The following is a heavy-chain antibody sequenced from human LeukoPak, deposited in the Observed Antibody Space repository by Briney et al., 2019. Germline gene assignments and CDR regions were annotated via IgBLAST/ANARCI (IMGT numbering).Heavy chain of an antibody. D-gene: IGHD2-21*02. CDR2: ISSSSSYI. Sequence: GGSLRLSCAASGFTFSSYSMNWVRQAPGKGLEWVSSISSSSSYIYYADSVKGRFTISRDNAKNPLYLQMNSLRAEDTSVYYCARVLTAHIVVVTALDYWGQGTMVTVSS. J-gene: IGHJ4*02. V-gene: IGHV3-21*01. CDR1: GFTFSSYS. CDR3: ARVLTAHIVVVTALDY.